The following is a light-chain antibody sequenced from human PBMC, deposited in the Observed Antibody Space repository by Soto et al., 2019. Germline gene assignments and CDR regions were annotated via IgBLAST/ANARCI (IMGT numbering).Light chain of an antibody. Sequence: EIVLTQSPGTLSLSPGERATLSCRASQSVSSSFLAWYQQKPGQAPRLLIYGASTRATGVPARFSGSGSGTEFTLTISSLQSEDFAVYYCQQYEAVVTFGQGTKVDIK. J-gene: IGKJ1*01. V-gene: IGKV3-20*01. CDR2: GAS. CDR3: QQYEAVVT. CDR1: QSVSSSF.